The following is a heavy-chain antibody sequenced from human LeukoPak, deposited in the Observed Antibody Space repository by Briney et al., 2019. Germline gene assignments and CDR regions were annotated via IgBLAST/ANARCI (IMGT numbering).Heavy chain of an antibody. CDR3: ARDERYDSSGYPFDY. J-gene: IGHJ4*02. D-gene: IGHD3-22*01. CDR1: GYTFTGYF. V-gene: IGHV1-2*02. Sequence: ASVKVSCKAFGYTFTGYFMHWVRQAPGQGLEWMGWINPNSGDTNYAQKFQGRVTMTRDMSISTAYMELSRLRSDDTAVYYCARDERYDSSGYPFDYWGQGTLVTVSS. CDR2: INPNSGDT.